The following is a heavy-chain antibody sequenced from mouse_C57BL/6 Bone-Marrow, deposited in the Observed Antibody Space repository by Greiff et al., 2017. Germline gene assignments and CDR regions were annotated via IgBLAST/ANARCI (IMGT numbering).Heavy chain of an antibody. CDR3: ARGGYYGSSSY. CDR2: INPSNGGT. V-gene: IGHV1-53*01. D-gene: IGHD1-1*01. Sequence: QVHVKQPGTELVKPGASVKLSCKASGYTFTSYWMHWVKQRPGQGLEWIGNINPSNGGTNYNEKFKSKATLTVDKSSSTAYMQLSSLTSEDSAVYYCARGGYYGSSSYWGQGTSVTVSS. J-gene: IGHJ4*01. CDR1: GYTFTSYW.